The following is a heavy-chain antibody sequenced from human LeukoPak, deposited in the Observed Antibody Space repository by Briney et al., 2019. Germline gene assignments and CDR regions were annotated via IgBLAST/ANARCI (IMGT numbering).Heavy chain of an antibody. Sequence: GSLRLSCAASGFIFNGYNMNWVRQAPGKGLEWIGEINHSGSTNYNPSLKSRVTISVDTSKNQFSLKLSSVTAADTAVYYCARRLRSTMIVVVITTGWFDPWGQGTLVTVSS. J-gene: IGHJ5*02. CDR2: INHSGST. CDR3: ARRLRSTMIVVVITTGWFDP. V-gene: IGHV4-34*01. D-gene: IGHD3-22*01. CDR1: GFIFNGYN.